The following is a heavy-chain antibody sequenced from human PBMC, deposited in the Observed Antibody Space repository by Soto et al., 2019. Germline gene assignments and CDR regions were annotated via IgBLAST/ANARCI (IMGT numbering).Heavy chain of an antibody. J-gene: IGHJ6*03. CDR2: ISYSGGT. Sequence: SETLCLTCTVSNGSISDDYWSWIRQTPGKGLEWIGCISYSGGTNYNPSLRGRVTISVDTSKSQFSLRLSSVTAADTAVYFCARRYSXGLGRQLYYMDXWGKGTTVTVSS. V-gene: IGHV4-59*08. CDR3: ARRYSXGLGRQLYYMDX. CDR1: NGSISDDY. D-gene: IGHD5-18*01.